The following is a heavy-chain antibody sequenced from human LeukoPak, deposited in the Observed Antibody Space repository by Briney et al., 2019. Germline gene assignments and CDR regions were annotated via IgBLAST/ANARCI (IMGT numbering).Heavy chain of an antibody. CDR2: INPNSGGT. J-gene: IGHJ3*02. V-gene: IGHV1-2*02. D-gene: IGHD2-15*01. Sequence: ASVKVSCKASGYTFTGYYMHWVRQAPGQGLEWMGWINPNSGGTNYAQKFQGRVTMTRDTSISTAYMELSRLRSDDTAVYYCARDRDGIVVVVAAPGAFDIWGQGTMVTVSS. CDR1: GYTFTGYY. CDR3: ARDRDGIVVVVAAPGAFDI.